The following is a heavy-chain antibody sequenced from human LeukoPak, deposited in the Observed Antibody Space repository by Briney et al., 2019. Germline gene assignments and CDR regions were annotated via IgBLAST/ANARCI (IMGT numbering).Heavy chain of an antibody. J-gene: IGHJ4*02. CDR2: INHSGIT. Sequence: SETLSLTCAVYGGSFSGYYWSWIRQPPGKGLEWIGEINHSGITNYNPSLKSRVTISVDTSKNQFSLKLSSVTAADTAVYYCARGRYSSSWPFDYWGQGTLVTVSS. V-gene: IGHV4-34*01. CDR1: GGSFSGYY. CDR3: ARGRYSSSWPFDY. D-gene: IGHD6-13*01.